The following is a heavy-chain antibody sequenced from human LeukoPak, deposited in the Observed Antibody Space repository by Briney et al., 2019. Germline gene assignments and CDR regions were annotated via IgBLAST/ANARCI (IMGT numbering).Heavy chain of an antibody. CDR3: ARGRPYPVTDASQHDAFDI. J-gene: IGHJ3*02. V-gene: IGHV4-39*01. D-gene: IGHD5-18*01. CDR2: IYYSGST. Sequence: PSETLSLTCTVSGGSISSSSYYWGWIRQPPGKGLEWIGSIYYSGSTYYNPSLKSRVTISVDTSKNQFSLKLSSVTAADTAVYYCARGRPYPVTDASQHDAFDIWGQGTMVTVSS. CDR1: GGSISSSSYY.